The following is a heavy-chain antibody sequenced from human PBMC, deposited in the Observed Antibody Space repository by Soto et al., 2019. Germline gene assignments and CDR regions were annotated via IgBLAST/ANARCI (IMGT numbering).Heavy chain of an antibody. J-gene: IGHJ6*02. D-gene: IGHD3-22*01. Sequence: ASLKVSCKASGYTFTGYYMHWVRQAPGQGLEWMGWINPNSGGANYAQKFQGRVTMTRDTSISTAYMELSRLRSDDTAVYYCASLSITMIAMDVWGQGTTVTVSS. CDR2: INPNSGGA. CDR1: GYTFTGYY. CDR3: ASLSITMIAMDV. V-gene: IGHV1-2*02.